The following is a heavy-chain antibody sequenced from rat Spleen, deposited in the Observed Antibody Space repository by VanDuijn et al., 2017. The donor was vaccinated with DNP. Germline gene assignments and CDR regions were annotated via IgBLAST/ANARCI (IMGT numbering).Heavy chain of an antibody. V-gene: IGHV5-22*01. CDR3: TRHAGVGTSYY. Sequence: EVQLVESGGGLVQPGRSLKLSCAASGFIFSDYYMAWVRQSPKKGLEWVASINYEGSRTYYGDSVKGRFTISRDNAKTALYLQMNSLRAEDTATYYCTRHAGVGTSYYWGQGVMVTVSS. J-gene: IGHJ2*01. CDR1: GFIFSDYY. D-gene: IGHD4-4*01. CDR2: INYEGSRT.